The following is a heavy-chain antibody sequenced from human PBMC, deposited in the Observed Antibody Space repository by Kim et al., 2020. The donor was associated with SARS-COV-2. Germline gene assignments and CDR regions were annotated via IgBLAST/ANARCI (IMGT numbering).Heavy chain of an antibody. Sequence: GGSLRLSCAASGFTFSSYWMHWVRQAPGRGLEWVSRINSYGSITTYGDSMKGRFTTSRDNAQNTLYLQMHSLRAEDTAVYFCARRFYVLGSNDYWGHGTLVTVSS. J-gene: IGHJ4*01. V-gene: IGHV3-74*03. CDR1: GFTFSSYW. CDR2: INSYGSIT. CDR3: ARRFYVLGSNDY. D-gene: IGHD2-15*01.